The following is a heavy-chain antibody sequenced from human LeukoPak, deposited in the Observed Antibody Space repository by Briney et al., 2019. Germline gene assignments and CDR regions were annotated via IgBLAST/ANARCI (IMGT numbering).Heavy chain of an antibody. CDR3: ARTVDCSSTNCYYTFDI. D-gene: IGHD2-2*01. Sequence: SETLSLTCTVSGGSISSGSYYWSWIRQPAGKGLEWIGRIYTSGRTDYNPSLKSRVTISVDTSKNQFSLKLSSVTAADTAVYYCARTVDCSSTNCYYTFDIWGQGTMVTVSS. CDR2: IYTSGRT. V-gene: IGHV4-61*02. J-gene: IGHJ3*02. CDR1: GGSISSGSYY.